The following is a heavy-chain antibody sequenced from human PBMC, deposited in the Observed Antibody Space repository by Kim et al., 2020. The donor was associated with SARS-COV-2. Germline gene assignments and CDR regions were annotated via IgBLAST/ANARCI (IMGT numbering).Heavy chain of an antibody. V-gene: IGHV3-23*01. CDR1: GFTFSSYA. Sequence: GGSLRLSCAASGFTFSSYAMTWVRQAPGKGLEWVSGISGSGGTTYNADSVKGRFTISRDNSKNTLYLQMNSLRAEDTAVYYCAKAVRIESPLGVLNWGQGSLVTVSS. J-gene: IGHJ4*02. CDR2: ISGSGGTT. D-gene: IGHD2-8*01. CDR3: AKAVRIESPLGVLN.